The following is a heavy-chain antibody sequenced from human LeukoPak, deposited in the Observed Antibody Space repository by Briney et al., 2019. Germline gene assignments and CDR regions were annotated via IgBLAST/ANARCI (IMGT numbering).Heavy chain of an antibody. J-gene: IGHJ6*03. CDR2: IYYSGST. Sequence: SQTLSLTCTVSGGSISSGDYYWSWIRQPPGKGLEWIGYIYYSGSTYYNPSLKSRVTISVDTSKNQFSLKLSSVTAADTAVYYCARSMPSPSPQLWLPYYYYYMDVWGKGTTVTVSS. D-gene: IGHD5-18*01. CDR1: GGSISSGDYY. CDR3: ARSMPSPSPQLWLPYYYYYMDV. V-gene: IGHV4-30-4*08.